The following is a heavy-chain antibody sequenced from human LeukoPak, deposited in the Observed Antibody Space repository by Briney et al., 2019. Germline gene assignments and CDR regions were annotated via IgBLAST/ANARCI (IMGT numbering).Heavy chain of an antibody. V-gene: IGHV3-21*01. Sequence: PGGSLRLSCAASGFTFSSYSMNWVRQAPGKGLEWVSSISSSSSYIYYADSVKGRFTIPRDNSKNTLYLQMNSLRAEDTSVYYCARGIAAAGLDYWGQGTLVTVSS. J-gene: IGHJ4*02. CDR3: ARGIAAAGLDY. D-gene: IGHD6-25*01. CDR1: GFTFSSYS. CDR2: ISSSSSYI.